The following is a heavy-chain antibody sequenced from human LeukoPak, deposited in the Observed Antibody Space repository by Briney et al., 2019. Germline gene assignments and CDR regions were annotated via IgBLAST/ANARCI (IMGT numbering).Heavy chain of an antibody. V-gene: IGHV3-7*03. CDR3: ARDGFGTGSN. CDR2: IKQDGSEK. CDR1: GLTFSNYW. J-gene: IGHJ4*02. Sequence: GGSLRLSRAASGLTFSNYWMDWVRQAPGKGLEWVANIKQDGSEKNYVDSVKGRFIISRDNAKNSLYLQMNTLRADDTAVYYCARDGFGTGSNWGQGTLVTVSS. D-gene: IGHD3-16*01.